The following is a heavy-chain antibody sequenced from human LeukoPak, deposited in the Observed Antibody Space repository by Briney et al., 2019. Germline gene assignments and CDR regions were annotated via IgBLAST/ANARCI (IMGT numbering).Heavy chain of an antibody. J-gene: IGHJ5*02. CDR3: ARPNSSSWCLPTGWFDP. D-gene: IGHD6-13*01. V-gene: IGHV4-38-2*02. CDR2: IYYSGST. Sequence: SETLSLTCTVSGYSISNGYYWGWIRQPPGKGLEWIGSIYYSGSTYYNPSLKSRVTISVDTSKNQFSLKLSSVTAADTAVYYCARPNSSSWCLPTGWFDPWGPGTLVTVSS. CDR1: GYSISNGYY.